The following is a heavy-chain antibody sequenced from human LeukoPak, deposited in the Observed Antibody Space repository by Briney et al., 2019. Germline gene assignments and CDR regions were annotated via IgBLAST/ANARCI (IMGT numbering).Heavy chain of an antibody. CDR1: GFTFSSYA. V-gene: IGHV3-30*04. CDR2: ISYDGSNK. CDR3: ARVSTVTTPY. D-gene: IGHD4-17*01. Sequence: PGGSLRLSCAASGFTFSSYAMHWVRQAPGKGLEWVAVISYDGSNKYYADSVKGRFTISRDNSKNTLYLQMDSLRAEDTAVYYCARVSTVTTPYWGQGTLVTVSS. J-gene: IGHJ4*02.